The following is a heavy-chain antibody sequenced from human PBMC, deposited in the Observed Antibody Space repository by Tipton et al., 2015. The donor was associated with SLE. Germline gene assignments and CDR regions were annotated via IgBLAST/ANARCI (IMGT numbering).Heavy chain of an antibody. V-gene: IGHV4-39*07. D-gene: IGHD1-26*01. CDR2: LYYCGTT. CDR3: AGLVGVSTSGAFDL. CDR1: GGSVSSGAFY. J-gene: IGHJ3*01. Sequence: TLSLTCIVSGGSVSSGAFYWGWLPQPPGKGLEWIGSLYYCGTTYYNTTLKSRVTISLDTSKNQLSLKLTSVAAADTAVDYCAGLVGVSTSGAFDLWGQGTMVTGSS.